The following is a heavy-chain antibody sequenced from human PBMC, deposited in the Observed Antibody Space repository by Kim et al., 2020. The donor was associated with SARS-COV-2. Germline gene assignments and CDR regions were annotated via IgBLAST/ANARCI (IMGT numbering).Heavy chain of an antibody. CDR1: GYTFTSYA. CDR3: ARVGFVSGYPYYFDY. Sequence: ASVKVSCKASGYTFTSYAMHWVRQAPGQRLEWMGWINAGNGNTKYSQKFQGRVTITRDTSASTAYMELSSLRSEDTAVYYCARVGFVSGYPYYFDYWGQGTLVTVSS. D-gene: IGHD3-22*01. V-gene: IGHV1-3*01. CDR2: INAGNGNT. J-gene: IGHJ4*02.